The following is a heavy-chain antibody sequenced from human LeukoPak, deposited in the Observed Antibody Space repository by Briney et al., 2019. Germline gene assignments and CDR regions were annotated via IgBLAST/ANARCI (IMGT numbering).Heavy chain of an antibody. J-gene: IGHJ4*02. Sequence: PGGSLRLSCAVSGLTFSSYWMHWVRQAPGKGRVWVSRINSDGSSTSYADSVKGRFTIPRDNAKNTLYLQMNSLRAEDTAVYYCARGGSSTSAFDYWGQGTLVTVSS. V-gene: IGHV3-74*01. CDR2: INSDGSST. CDR1: GLTFSSYW. CDR3: ARGGSSTSAFDY. D-gene: IGHD2-2*01.